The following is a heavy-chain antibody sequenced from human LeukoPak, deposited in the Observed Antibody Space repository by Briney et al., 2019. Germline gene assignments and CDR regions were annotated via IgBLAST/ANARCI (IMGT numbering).Heavy chain of an antibody. Sequence: GGSLRLSCAASGFTFSSYAMHWVRQAPGKGLEWVAVISYDGSNKYYADSVKGRFTISRDNSKNTLYLQMNSLRAEDTAVYYCARDSGPLGIAAARFGYWGQGSLVTVSS. CDR2: ISYDGSNK. J-gene: IGHJ4*02. V-gene: IGHV3-30*01. CDR3: ARDSGPLGIAAARFGY. CDR1: GFTFSSYA. D-gene: IGHD6-13*01.